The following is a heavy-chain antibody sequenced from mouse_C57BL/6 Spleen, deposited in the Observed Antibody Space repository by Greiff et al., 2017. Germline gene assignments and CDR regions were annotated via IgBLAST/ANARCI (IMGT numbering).Heavy chain of an antibody. CDR1: GYTFTSYW. D-gene: IGHD2-2*01. CDR2: IDPSDSET. CDR3: ARGIYGYDGYFDV. V-gene: IGHV1-52*01. Sequence: QVQLQQPWAELVRPGSSVKLSCKASGYTFTSYWMHWVKQRPIQGLEWIGNIDPSDSETHYNQKFKDKATLTVDKSSSTAYMQLSSLTSEDSAVYYCARGIYGYDGYFDVWGTGTTVTVSS. J-gene: IGHJ1*03.